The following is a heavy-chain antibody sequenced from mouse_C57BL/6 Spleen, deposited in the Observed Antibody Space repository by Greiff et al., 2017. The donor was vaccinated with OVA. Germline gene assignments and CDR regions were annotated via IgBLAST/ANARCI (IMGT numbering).Heavy chain of an antibody. D-gene: IGHD2-4*01. J-gene: IGHJ3*01. V-gene: IGHV3-6*01. CDR3: ALDYDGFAY. CDR1: GYSITSGYY. Sequence: EVKLMESGPGLVKPSQSLSLTCSVTGYSITSGYYWNWIRQFPGNKLEWMGYISYDGSNNYNPSLKNRISITRDTSKNQFFLKLNSVTTEDTATYYCALDYDGFAYWGQGTLVTVSA. CDR2: ISYDGSN.